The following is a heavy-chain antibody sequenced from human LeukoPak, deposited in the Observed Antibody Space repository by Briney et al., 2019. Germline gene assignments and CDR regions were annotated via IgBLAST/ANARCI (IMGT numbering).Heavy chain of an antibody. CDR3: AKRGVVIRGLLVIGYHQEAYYYDF. V-gene: IGHV3-66*04. J-gene: IGHJ4*02. CDR2: IYSGGST. Sequence: GGSLRLSCAASGFTVSSNYMSWVRQAPGKGLEWVSVIYSGGSTYYADSVKGRFTISRDNSKNTLYLQMNSLRAEDTAVYFCAKRGVVIRGLLVIGYHQEAYYYDFWGQGVLVTVSS. D-gene: IGHD3-10*01. CDR1: GFTVSSNY.